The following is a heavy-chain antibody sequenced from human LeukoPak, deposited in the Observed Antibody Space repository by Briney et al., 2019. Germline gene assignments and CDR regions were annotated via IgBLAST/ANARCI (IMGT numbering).Heavy chain of an antibody. D-gene: IGHD6-19*01. Sequence: PGGSLRLSCAASGFTFSSYAMSWVRQAPGKGLVWVSRINSDGSSTSYANSVKGRFTISRDNAKNTLYLQMNSLRAEDTAVYYCARAVAVAGYYYYYYGMDVWGQGTTVTVSS. J-gene: IGHJ6*02. CDR1: GFTFSSYA. V-gene: IGHV3-74*01. CDR2: INSDGSST. CDR3: ARAVAVAGYYYYYYGMDV.